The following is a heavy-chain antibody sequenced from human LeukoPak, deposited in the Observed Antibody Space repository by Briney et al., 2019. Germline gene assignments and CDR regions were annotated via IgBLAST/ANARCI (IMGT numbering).Heavy chain of an antibody. CDR1: GFTGTGNY. D-gene: IGHD3-3*01. V-gene: IGHV1-2*02. J-gene: IGHJ4*02. CDR2: INANSGGT. Sequence: ASVKVSRKASGFTGTGNYIHWVRQAPGQGLEWMGWINANSGGTKYAQKSQRRVIMTRDTSISKAYMELSRLRSDDTAVYYCARTLERLLRWDYWGEGALVTVSS. CDR3: ARTLERLLRWDY.